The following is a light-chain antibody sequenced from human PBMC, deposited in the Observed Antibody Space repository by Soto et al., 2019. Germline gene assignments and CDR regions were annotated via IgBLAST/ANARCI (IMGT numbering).Light chain of an antibody. V-gene: IGLV2-14*01. CDR1: SSDVGGYNF. Sequence: QSALTQPASVFGSPGQSITFSCTGTSSDVGGYNFVSWYQHHPGKAPKLMIYEVSSRPSGVSNRFSGSKSGNTASLTISGLQPEDEADYYCSSYTPSSTGVFGTGTKVTVL. J-gene: IGLJ1*01. CDR3: SSYTPSSTGV. CDR2: EVS.